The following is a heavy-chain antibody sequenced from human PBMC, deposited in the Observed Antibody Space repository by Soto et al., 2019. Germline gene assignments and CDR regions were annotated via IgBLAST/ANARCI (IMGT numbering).Heavy chain of an antibody. J-gene: IGHJ4*02. D-gene: IGHD6-19*01. CDR2: IGTAGDT. CDR1: GFTFSSYD. V-gene: IGHV3-13*01. CDR3: AXGGGGHTVYSSGWYLGY. Sequence: GGSLRLSCPASGFTFSSYDMHWVRQATGKGLEWVSAIGTAGDTYYPGSVKGRFTISRENAKNSLYLQMNSLRAGDTAVYYCAXGGGGHTVYSSGWYLGYWGQGTLVTVSS.